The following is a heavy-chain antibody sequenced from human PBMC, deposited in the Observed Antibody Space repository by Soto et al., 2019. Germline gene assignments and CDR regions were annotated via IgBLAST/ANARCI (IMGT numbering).Heavy chain of an antibody. J-gene: IGHJ6*02. CDR3: ARVPSPFDFYYAMDV. V-gene: IGHV4-30-4*02. D-gene: IGHD3-16*01. Sequence: SETLSLTCTVSGDSISSGNTYWSWIRQAPGKGLEWIGYIFSSGTTYYNPSLKSRLTMSLDTSQNQFSLKLNSVTAADTAVYFCARVPSPFDFYYAMDVWGQGTTVTVSS. CDR2: IFSSGTT. CDR1: GDSISSGNTY.